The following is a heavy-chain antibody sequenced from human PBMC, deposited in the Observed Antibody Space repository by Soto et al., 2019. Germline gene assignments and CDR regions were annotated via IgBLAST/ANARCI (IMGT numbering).Heavy chain of an antibody. Sequence: QVQLQESGPGLVKPSQTLSLTCTVSGGSISSGGYYWSWIRQHPGKGLEWIGYIYYSGSTYYNPSLKSRXXIXVXXSKNQFSLKLSSVTAADTAVYYCAREVSTTYGMDVWGQGTTVTVSS. CDR2: IYYSGST. CDR1: GGSISSGGYY. CDR3: AREVSTTYGMDV. D-gene: IGHD3-3*02. J-gene: IGHJ6*02. V-gene: IGHV4-31*03.